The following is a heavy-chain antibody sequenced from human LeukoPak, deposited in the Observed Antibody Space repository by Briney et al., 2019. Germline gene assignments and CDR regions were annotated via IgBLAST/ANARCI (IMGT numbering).Heavy chain of an antibody. V-gene: IGHV1-2*02. CDR1: GYGFSDVY. J-gene: IGHJ5*02. Sequence: ASVKVSCKASGYGFSDVYFNWVRQAPGQGLEWMGWINPHSGATNYAQRFQGRISMDASFDTAYIELSRLTSDDTAVYCCATSSTVTHTRDPWRQGTLVTVSS. CDR2: INPHSGAT. CDR3: ATSSTVTHTRDP. D-gene: IGHD1-1*01.